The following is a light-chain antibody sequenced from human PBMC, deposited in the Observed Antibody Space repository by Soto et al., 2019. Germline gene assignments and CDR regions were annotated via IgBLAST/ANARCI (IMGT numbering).Light chain of an antibody. V-gene: IGLV2-23*01. Sequence: QSALTQPASVSGSPGQSITIACTGISTDVENYNFVSWYQQHPGKVPKLIIYEDSKRPSGISDRFSGSKSGNSASLTISGHEAEDEADYYCCSHAGFNTPYVFATGTKLTVL. CDR1: STDVENYNF. CDR2: EDS. CDR3: CSHAGFNTPYV. J-gene: IGLJ1*01.